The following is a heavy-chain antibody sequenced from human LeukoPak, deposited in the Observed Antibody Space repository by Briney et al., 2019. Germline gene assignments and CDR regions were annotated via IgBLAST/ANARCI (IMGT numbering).Heavy chain of an antibody. J-gene: IGHJ3*02. CDR2: IHPDSGDP. Sequence: ASVKVSCTASGYTFTDYYMHWVRQAPGQGLEWMGWIHPDSGDPKYEHKFQGRVTMTRDTSISTAYMELSSLRSDDTAVYYCARGGLGHCSSTNCYLFPFDMWGQGTRVTVSS. CDR1: GYTFTDYY. CDR3: ARGGLGHCSSTNCYLFPFDM. V-gene: IGHV1-2*02. D-gene: IGHD2-2*01.